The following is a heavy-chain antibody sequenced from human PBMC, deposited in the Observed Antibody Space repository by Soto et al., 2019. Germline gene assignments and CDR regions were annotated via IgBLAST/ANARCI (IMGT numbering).Heavy chain of an antibody. Sequence: QVQLVQSGAEVKKPGASVKVSCKASGYTFTSHGISWVRQAPGQGLEWMGWISANNGDTNYAQKFQGRVTVTTDTSTSTGYMELRSLRSEATAVYSCARMVRGSNIDYYYYMDVWGIGTTVTVSS. D-gene: IGHD3-10*01. CDR3: ARMVRGSNIDYYYYMDV. CDR1: GYTFTSHG. CDR2: ISANNGDT. V-gene: IGHV1-18*01. J-gene: IGHJ6*03.